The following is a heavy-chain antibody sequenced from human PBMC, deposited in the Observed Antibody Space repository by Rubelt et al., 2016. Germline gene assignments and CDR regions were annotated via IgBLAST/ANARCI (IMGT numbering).Heavy chain of an antibody. CDR1: GGSFSGYY. J-gene: IGHJ6*02. Sequence: QVQLQQWGAGLLKPSETLSLTCAVYGGSFSGYYWSWIRQPPGKGLEWIGEINHSGSTNYNPSLKRRVTISVDTSESQFSLKRSSVTAADTAVYYCARAEYYDYGMDVWGQGTTVTVSS. V-gene: IGHV4-34*01. CDR3: ARAEYYDYGMDV. CDR2: INHSGST.